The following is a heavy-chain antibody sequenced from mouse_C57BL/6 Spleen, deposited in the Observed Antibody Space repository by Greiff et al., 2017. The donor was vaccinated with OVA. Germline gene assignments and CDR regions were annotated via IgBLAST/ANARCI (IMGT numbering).Heavy chain of an antibody. D-gene: IGHD1-1*01. CDR2: INPSTGGT. CDR1: GYSFTGYY. V-gene: IGHV1-42*01. J-gene: IGHJ2*01. Sequence: SGPELVKPGASVKISCKASGYSFTGYYMNWVKQSPEKSLEWIGEINPSTGGTTYNQKFKAKATLTVDKSSSTAYMQLKSLTSEDSAVYYCARILSSAFDYWGQGTTLTVSS. CDR3: ARILSSAFDY.